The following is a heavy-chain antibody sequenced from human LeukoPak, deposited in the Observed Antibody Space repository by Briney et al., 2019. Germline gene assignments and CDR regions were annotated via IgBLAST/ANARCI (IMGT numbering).Heavy chain of an antibody. D-gene: IGHD2-15*01. V-gene: IGHV3-21*01. CDR3: ARGDCSGGSCYSIDYYYMDV. CDR1: GFTFSSYS. CDR2: ISSSSSYI. J-gene: IGHJ6*03. Sequence: GGSLRLSCAASGFTFSSYSMNWVRQAPGKGLEWVSSISSSSSYIYYADSVKGRLTISRDNAKNSLYLKMNSLRAEDTAVYYCARGDCSGGSCYSIDYYYMDVWGKGTTVTISS.